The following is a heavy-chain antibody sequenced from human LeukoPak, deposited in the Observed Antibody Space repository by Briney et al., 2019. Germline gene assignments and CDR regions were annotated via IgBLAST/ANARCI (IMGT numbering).Heavy chain of an antibody. Sequence: GGSLRLSCVASGFTVSSYSMSWVRQAPGKGLEWVSLLYTGGTTYYADSVEGRFTISRDDSKNTIYLQMNTLRAEDTAVYYCARGGVNYWNPRYWGQGTLVTVSS. CDR2: LYTGGTT. D-gene: IGHD1-1*01. V-gene: IGHV3-53*01. CDR1: GFTVSSYS. CDR3: ARGGVNYWNPRY. J-gene: IGHJ4*02.